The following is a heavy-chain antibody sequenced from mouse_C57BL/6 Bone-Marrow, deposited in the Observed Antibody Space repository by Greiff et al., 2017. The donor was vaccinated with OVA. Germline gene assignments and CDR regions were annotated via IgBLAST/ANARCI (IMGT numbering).Heavy chain of an antibody. Sequence: DVELVESGGGLVKPGGSLKLSCAASGFTFSDYGMHWVRQAPEKGLEWVAYISSGSSTIYYADTVKGRFTISRDNAKNTLFLQMTSLRSEDTAMYYCARPGGYAWFAYWGQGTLVTVSA. V-gene: IGHV5-17*01. CDR3: ARPGGYAWFAY. CDR2: ISSGSSTI. J-gene: IGHJ3*01. D-gene: IGHD2-2*01. CDR1: GFTFSDYG.